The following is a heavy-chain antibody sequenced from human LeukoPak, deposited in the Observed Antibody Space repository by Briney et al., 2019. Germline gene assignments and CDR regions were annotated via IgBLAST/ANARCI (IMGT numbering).Heavy chain of an antibody. CDR3: ANGPHYNILTGYYKVRSHLDY. CDR2: ISSSGSTI. J-gene: IGHJ4*02. Sequence: GGSLRLSCAASGFTFSSYEMNWVRQAPGKGPEWVSYISSSGSTIYYADSVKGRFTISRDNSKNMVYLQMNSLRAEDKAVYYCANGPHYNILTGYYKVRSHLDYWGQGTLVTVSS. V-gene: IGHV3-48*03. D-gene: IGHD3-9*01. CDR1: GFTFSSYE.